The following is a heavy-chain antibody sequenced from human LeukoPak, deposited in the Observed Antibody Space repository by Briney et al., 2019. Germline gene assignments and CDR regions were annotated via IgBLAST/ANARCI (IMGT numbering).Heavy chain of an antibody. CDR1: GGSISSYY. CDR3: ARDSSSSWFDY. D-gene: IGHD6-13*01. J-gene: IGHJ4*02. Sequence: SETLSLTCTVSGGSISSYYWRWIRQPPGKGLGWIGYIYYSGSTNYNPSLKSRVTISVDTSKNQFSLKLSSVTAADTAVYYCARDSSSSWFDYWGQGTLVTVSS. V-gene: IGHV4-59*01. CDR2: IYYSGST.